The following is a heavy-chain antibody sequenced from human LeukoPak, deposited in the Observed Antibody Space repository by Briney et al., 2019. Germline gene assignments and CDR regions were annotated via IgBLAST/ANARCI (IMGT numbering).Heavy chain of an antibody. CDR2: IYYSGST. CDR1: GGSFSGYY. CDR3: ASGVITFGGEGNNWFDP. D-gene: IGHD3-16*01. V-gene: IGHV4-34*01. J-gene: IGHJ5*02. Sequence: SETLSLTCAVYGGSFSGYYWSWIRQPPGKGLEWIGSIYYSGSTYYNPSLKSRVTISVDTSKNQFSLKLSSVTAADTAVYYCASGVITFGGEGNNWFDPWGQGTLVTVSS.